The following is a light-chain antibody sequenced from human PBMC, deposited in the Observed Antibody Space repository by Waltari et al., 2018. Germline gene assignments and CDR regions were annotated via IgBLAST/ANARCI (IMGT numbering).Light chain of an antibody. J-gene: IGLJ1*01. V-gene: IGLV1-40*01. CDR1: SSNIGAGYD. CDR2: RKT. CDR3: ESYDIGLGGSWV. Sequence: QSVLTPPPSVSGAPGQRVTIFCTGTSSNIGAGYDVHWYQHLPGTAPKLLIYRKTNRPAGVPVRFSATKSGASVALAITGLQAEDEADYYCESYDIGLGGSWVFGTGTKVTVL.